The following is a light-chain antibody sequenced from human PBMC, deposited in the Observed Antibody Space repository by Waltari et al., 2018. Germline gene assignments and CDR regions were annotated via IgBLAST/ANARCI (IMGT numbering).Light chain of an antibody. CDR2: AAS. Sequence: DIQLTQSPSFLSASVGDRVTITCRASQGISSYLAWYQQKPGKAPKPLIYAASTLQSGVPSRFSGSGSGTEFTLTISXLQPEDFATYYCQQLNSFGPGTKVDIK. V-gene: IGKV1-9*01. CDR3: QQLNS. J-gene: IGKJ3*01. CDR1: QGISSY.